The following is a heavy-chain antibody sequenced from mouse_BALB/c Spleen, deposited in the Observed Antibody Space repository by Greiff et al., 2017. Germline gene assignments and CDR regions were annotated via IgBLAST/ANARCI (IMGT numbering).Heavy chain of an antibody. CDR1: GYTFTSYW. V-gene: IGHV1-7*01. CDR3: ARVGRYDG. Sequence: QVQLKESGAELAKPGASVKMSCKASGYTFTSYWMHWVKQRPGQGLEWIGYINPSTGYTEYNQKFKDKATLTADKSSSTAYMQLSSLTSEDSAVYYCARVGRYDGWGQGTTLTVSS. CDR2: INPSTGYT. D-gene: IGHD2-14*01. J-gene: IGHJ2*01.